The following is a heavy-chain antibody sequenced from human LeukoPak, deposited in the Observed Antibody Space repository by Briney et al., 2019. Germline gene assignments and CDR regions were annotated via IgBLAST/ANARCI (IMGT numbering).Heavy chain of an antibody. J-gene: IGHJ4*02. V-gene: IGHV3-23*01. D-gene: IGHD3-22*01. Sequence: GGSLRLSCAASGFTFTSYAMSWVRQAPGKGLEWVSAISGSGGSTYYADSVKGRFTISRDNSKNTLYLQMNSLRAEDTAVYYCAKDHDYYDSSGYYYFDYWGQGTLVTVSS. CDR2: ISGSGGST. CDR3: AKDHDYYDSSGYYYFDY. CDR1: GFTFTSYA.